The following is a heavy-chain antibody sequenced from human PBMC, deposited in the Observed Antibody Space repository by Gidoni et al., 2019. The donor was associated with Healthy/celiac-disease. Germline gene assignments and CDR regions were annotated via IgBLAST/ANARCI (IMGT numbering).Heavy chain of an antibody. V-gene: IGHV3-49*05. CDR3: ARMQYGGSSAPDF. Sequence: EVQLVESGGDLAKPGRSLRLSCRASAFAFGDHAMRWLRQAPGKGLEWVGLIRNKNYGETREYAASVKGRFTISRDDSKSIAYLQMNSLKIEDTALYYCARMQYGGSSAPDFWGQGTLVTVSS. CDR2: IRNKNYGETR. CDR1: AFAFGDHA. D-gene: IGHD2-15*01. J-gene: IGHJ4*02.